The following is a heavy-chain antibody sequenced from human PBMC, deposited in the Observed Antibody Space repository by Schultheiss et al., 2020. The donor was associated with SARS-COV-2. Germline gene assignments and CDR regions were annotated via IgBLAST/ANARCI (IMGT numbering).Heavy chain of an antibody. CDR2: INHSGST. J-gene: IGHJ4*02. V-gene: IGHV4-34*01. D-gene: IGHD3-10*01. CDR3: ARVRILWFGEGPFDY. Sequence: SETLSLTCTVSGGSISSYYWSWIRQPPGKGLEWIGEINHSGSTNYNPSLKSRVTISVDTSKNQFSLKLSSVTAADTAVYYCARVRILWFGEGPFDYWGQGTLVTVSS. CDR1: GGSISSYY.